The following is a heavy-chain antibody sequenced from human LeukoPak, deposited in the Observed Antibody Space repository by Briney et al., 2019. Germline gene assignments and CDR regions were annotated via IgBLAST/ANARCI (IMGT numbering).Heavy chain of an antibody. CDR1: GFTFDDYS. D-gene: IGHD6-6*01. CDR3: AKERGSSGNFDY. V-gene: IGHV3-43*01. J-gene: IGHJ4*02. CDR2: ISWNGIVT. Sequence: PGGSLRLSCAASGFTFDDYSMHWVRQAPGKSLEWVFLISWNGIVTYYGDSVKGRFTISRDNSKNSLYLQMNSLRTEDTALYYCAKERGSSGNFDYWGQGSLGTVSS.